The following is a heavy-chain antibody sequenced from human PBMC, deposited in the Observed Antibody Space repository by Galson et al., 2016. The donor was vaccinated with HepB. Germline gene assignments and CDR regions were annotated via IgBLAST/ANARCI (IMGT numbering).Heavy chain of an antibody. CDR3: AREAYSTSSGRLEY. J-gene: IGHJ4*02. CDR2: IWYDGSSK. CDR1: GFTFSDYG. Sequence: SLRLPCAASGFTFSDYGIHWVRQAPGKGLEWVAFIWYDGSSKYYADSVKGRFTISRNNSKNTIYLQMSSLRAEDTALYYCAREAYSTSSGRLEYWGQGILVTASS. D-gene: IGHD6-6*01. V-gene: IGHV3-33*01.